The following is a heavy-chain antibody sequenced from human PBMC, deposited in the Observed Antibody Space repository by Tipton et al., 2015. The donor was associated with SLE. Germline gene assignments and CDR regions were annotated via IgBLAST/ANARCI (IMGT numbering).Heavy chain of an antibody. V-gene: IGHV4-34*01. J-gene: IGHJ5*02. Sequence: TLSLTCAVYGGSFSGYYWSWIRQPPGKGLEWIGEINHSGSTNYNPSLKSRVTISVDTSKNQFSLKLSSVTAADTAVYYCARGRDIVVVVAAAGFDPWGQGILVTVSS. CDR1: GGSFSGYY. CDR2: INHSGST. CDR3: ARGRDIVVVVAAAGFDP. D-gene: IGHD2-15*01.